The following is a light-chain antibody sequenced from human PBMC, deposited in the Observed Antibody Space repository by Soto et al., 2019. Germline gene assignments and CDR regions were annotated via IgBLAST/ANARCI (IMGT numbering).Light chain of an antibody. CDR3: QQTYSTLSLT. CDR2: AAS. CDR1: ESIARH. J-gene: IGKJ5*01. V-gene: IGKV1-39*01. Sequence: DIQMTQSPSSLSASVGDRATITCRASESIARHLNWYQQKPGKAPKLLIYAASSLPNGVPSRFRGGGSGTDFTLTISNLQSEDFATYYCQQTYSTLSLTFGQGTRLEIK.